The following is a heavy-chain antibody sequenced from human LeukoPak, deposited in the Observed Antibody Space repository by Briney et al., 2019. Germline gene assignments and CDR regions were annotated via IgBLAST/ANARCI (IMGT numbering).Heavy chain of an antibody. CDR3: ARTYGDYVNDAFDM. Sequence: TSETLSLTCDVNGESFSHYYWSWIRQAPGKGLEWLGEIDYSGNFNYNPSLKSRVTISADASKNLFSLKLTSVTAADTAMYYCARTYGDYVNDAFDMWGQGTMVTVSS. CDR2: IDYSGNF. V-gene: IGHV4-34*01. D-gene: IGHD4-17*01. J-gene: IGHJ3*02. CDR1: GESFSHYY.